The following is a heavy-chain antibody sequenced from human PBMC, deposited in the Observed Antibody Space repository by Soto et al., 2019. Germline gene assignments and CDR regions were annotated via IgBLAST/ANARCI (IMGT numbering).Heavy chain of an antibody. D-gene: IGHD5-12*01. CDR1: GYTFTGYA. J-gene: IGHJ6*02. Sequence: ASVKVSCKASGYTFTGYAMHWVRQAPGQRLEWMGWINAGNGNTKYSQRFQGRVTITRDTSTSTVYMELSSLRSEDTAVYYCAFLVATKYYYYGMDVRAQGTTVTGSS. CDR2: INAGNGNT. V-gene: IGHV1-3*01. CDR3: AFLVATKYYYYGMDV.